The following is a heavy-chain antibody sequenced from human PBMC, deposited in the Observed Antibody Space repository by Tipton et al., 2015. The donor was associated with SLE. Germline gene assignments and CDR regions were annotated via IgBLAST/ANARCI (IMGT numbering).Heavy chain of an antibody. CDR3: ARSAGYGSSWAHFDY. CDR1: GGSINSYY. CDR2: IYYSGST. Sequence: TLSLTCTVSGGSINSYYWSWIRQPPGKGLEWIGYIYYSGSTNYNPSLKSRVTISVDTSKNQFSLKLSSVTAADTAVYYCARSAGYGSSWAHFDYWGQGTLVTVSS. D-gene: IGHD6-13*01. V-gene: IGHV4-59*01. J-gene: IGHJ4*02.